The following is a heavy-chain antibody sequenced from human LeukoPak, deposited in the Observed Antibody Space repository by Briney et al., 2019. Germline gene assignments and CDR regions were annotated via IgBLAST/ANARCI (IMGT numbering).Heavy chain of an antibody. CDR2: IKQDGSEK. Sequence: GGSLRLSCAASGFTFSNAWMSWVRQAPGKGLEWVANIKQDGSEKYYVDSVKGRFTISRDNAKNSLYLQMNSLRAEDTAVYYCATEQWLVDYWGQGTLVTVSS. D-gene: IGHD6-19*01. CDR1: GFTFSNAW. CDR3: ATEQWLVDY. V-gene: IGHV3-7*01. J-gene: IGHJ4*02.